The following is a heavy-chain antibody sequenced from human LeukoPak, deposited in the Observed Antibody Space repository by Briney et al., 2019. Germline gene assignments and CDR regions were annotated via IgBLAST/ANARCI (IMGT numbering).Heavy chain of an antibody. D-gene: IGHD1-26*01. V-gene: IGHV3-23*01. J-gene: IGHJ4*02. CDR1: GFTFSSYA. Sequence: GGSLRLSCVDSGFTFSSYAMSWVRQVPGKGLEWVSGISDSGGSTYYADSVKGRFTISRDNSKNTVYLQMNSLRAEDTAVYYCAHNKSGSYKFDYWGQGTLVTVSS. CDR2: ISDSGGST. CDR3: AHNKSGSYKFDY.